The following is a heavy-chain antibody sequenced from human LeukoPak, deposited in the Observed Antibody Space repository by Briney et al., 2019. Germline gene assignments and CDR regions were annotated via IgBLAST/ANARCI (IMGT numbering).Heavy chain of an antibody. CDR3: AKAPMEDSWYIHFDY. D-gene: IGHD6-13*01. CDR2: ISYDGSNK. Sequence: PGGSLRLSCAASGFTFSSYGMHWVRQAPGKGLEWVAVISYDGSNKYYADSVKGRFAISRDNSKNTLYLQISSLRAEDTAIYYCAKAPMEDSWYIHFDYWGQGTLVTVSS. CDR1: GFTFSSYG. V-gene: IGHV3-30*18. J-gene: IGHJ4*02.